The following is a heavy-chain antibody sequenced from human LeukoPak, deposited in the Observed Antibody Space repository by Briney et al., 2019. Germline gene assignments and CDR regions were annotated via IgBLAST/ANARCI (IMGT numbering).Heavy chain of an antibody. CDR2: TYTSGST. J-gene: IGHJ4*02. V-gene: IGHV4-4*09. CDR3: ARGQRFFDY. Sequence: KSSQTLSLTCSVSGASVSISYWSWIRQSPGTGQEWIAYTYTSGSTNYNTSLKSRVTMSVDMSENQLSLKLSSVAAADTAVYYCARGQRFFDYWGQGSLVTVSS. CDR1: GASVSISY.